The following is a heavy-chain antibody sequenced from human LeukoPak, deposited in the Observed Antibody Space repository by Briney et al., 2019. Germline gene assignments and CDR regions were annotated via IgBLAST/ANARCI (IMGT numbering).Heavy chain of an antibody. CDR2: ISYDGNNK. D-gene: IGHD3-10*01. J-gene: IGHJ4*02. CDR3: ARDNYGSDY. CDR1: GFTFSTYA. V-gene: IGHV3-30-3*01. Sequence: PGRSLRLSCAASGFTFSTYAMHWVRQAPAKGLEWVAVISYDGNNKYYADSVKARFTVSRDNSKNTLYLQMDSLRAEDTALYYCARDNYGSDYWGQGTLVTVSS.